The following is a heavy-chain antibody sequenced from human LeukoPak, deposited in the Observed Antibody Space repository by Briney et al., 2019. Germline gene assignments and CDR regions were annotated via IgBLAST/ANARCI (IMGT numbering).Heavy chain of an antibody. Sequence: ASVKVSCKASGYTFTSYGISWVRQAPGQGLEWMGWISAYNGNTNYAQKLQGRVTMTTDTSTSTAYMELRCLRSDDTAVYYCARDSVGTVGYYYYGMDVWGQGTTVTVSS. CDR3: ARDSVGTVGYYYYGMDV. CDR2: ISAYNGNT. D-gene: IGHD4-23*01. CDR1: GYTFTSYG. V-gene: IGHV1-18*01. J-gene: IGHJ6*02.